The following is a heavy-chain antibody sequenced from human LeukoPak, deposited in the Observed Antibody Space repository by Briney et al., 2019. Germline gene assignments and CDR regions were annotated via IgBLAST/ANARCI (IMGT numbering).Heavy chain of an antibody. J-gene: IGHJ6*03. CDR1: GFTFSGSA. D-gene: IGHD6-13*01. CDR2: IRSKANSYAT. Sequence: GGSLRLSCAASGFTFSGSAMHWVRQASGKGLEWVGRIRSKANSYATADAASVKGRFTISRDDSKNTAYLQMNSLKTEDTAVYYCTRTNSSSWVYYYYYYMDVWGKGTTVTVSS. CDR3: TRTNSSSWVYYYYYYMDV. V-gene: IGHV3-73*01.